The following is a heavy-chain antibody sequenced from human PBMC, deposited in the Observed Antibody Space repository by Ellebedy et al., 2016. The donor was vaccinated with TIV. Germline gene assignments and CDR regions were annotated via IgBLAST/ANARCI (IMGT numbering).Heavy chain of an antibody. Sequence: PGGSLRLSCAASGFTLNNYAMHWVRQAPGKGPEWVAVISYDGTNKWYADSVKGRFTISRDNSKNTLYLQMNSLRDEDSAVYYCARSGSGSRYGMDVWGQGTTVTVSS. J-gene: IGHJ6*02. D-gene: IGHD3-10*01. V-gene: IGHV3-30-3*01. CDR2: ISYDGTNK. CDR3: ARSGSGSRYGMDV. CDR1: GFTLNNYA.